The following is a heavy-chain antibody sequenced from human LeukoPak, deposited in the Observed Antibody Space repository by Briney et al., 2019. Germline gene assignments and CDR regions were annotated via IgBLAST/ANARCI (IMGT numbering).Heavy chain of an antibody. CDR2: ISGSGNKT. CDR3: AKLKRVGIAPFDD. J-gene: IGHJ4*02. D-gene: IGHD3-10*01. V-gene: IGHV3-23*01. Sequence: GGSLRLSCAASGFTFSHFAMSWVRQAPGKGLHWVSTISGSGNKTYDADSVKGRFTICRDNSKNTLYLQMTGLRAEDTAVYYCAKLKRVGIAPFDDWGQGTLVTVSS. CDR1: GFTFSHFA.